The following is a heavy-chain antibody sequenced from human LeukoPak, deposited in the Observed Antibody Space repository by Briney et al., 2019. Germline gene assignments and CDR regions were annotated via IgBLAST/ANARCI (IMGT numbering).Heavy chain of an antibody. Sequence: ASVKVSCKASGYTFTSYYMHWVRQAPGQGLEWMGIINPSGGSTSYAQKFQGRVTMTRDMSTSTVYMELSSLRSEDTAVYYCARGYCSSTSCYEPYYYYYYTDVWGKGTTVTVSS. D-gene: IGHD2-2*01. CDR2: INPSGGST. CDR1: GYTFTSYY. J-gene: IGHJ6*03. V-gene: IGHV1-46*01. CDR3: ARGYCSSTSCYEPYYYYYYTDV.